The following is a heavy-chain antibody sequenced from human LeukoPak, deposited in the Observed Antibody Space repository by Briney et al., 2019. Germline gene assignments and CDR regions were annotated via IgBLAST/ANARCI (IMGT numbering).Heavy chain of an antibody. D-gene: IGHD6-19*01. V-gene: IGHV4-59*01. Sequence: SETLSLTCTVSGGSISSYYWSWIRQPPGKGLEWIGYIYYSGSTNYNPSLKSRVTISVDTSKNQFSLKLSSVTAADTAVYYCAREGDGTGWCFGYWGQGTLVTVSS. CDR3: AREGDGTGWCFGY. CDR1: GGSISSYY. CDR2: IYYSGST. J-gene: IGHJ4*02.